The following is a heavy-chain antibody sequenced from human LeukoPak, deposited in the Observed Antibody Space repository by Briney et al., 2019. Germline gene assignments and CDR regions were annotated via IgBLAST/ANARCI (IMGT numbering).Heavy chain of an antibody. CDR2: VHYSGTT. D-gene: IGHD6-13*01. J-gene: IGHJ3*02. CDR1: GGSISGYY. V-gene: IGHV4-59*01. Sequence: SETLSLTCTVSGGSISGYYWGWIRQPPGKGLEGVGYVHYSGTTNYNPSLKSRVTISLDTSKNQFSLKLRSLTAADTAMYYCARTQHSSSWSAFDIWGQGTMVSVSS. CDR3: ARTQHSSSWSAFDI.